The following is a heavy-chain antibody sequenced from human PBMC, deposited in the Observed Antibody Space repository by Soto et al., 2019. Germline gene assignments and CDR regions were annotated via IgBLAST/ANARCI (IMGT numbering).Heavy chain of an antibody. CDR1: GFTFRSYD. CDR3: AAIDYYYDSSGYPHSFDY. CDR2: ISYDGSNK. D-gene: IGHD3-22*01. J-gene: IGHJ4*02. Sequence: GGSLRLSCAASGFTFRSYDMCWVRQAPGKGLEWVAVISYDGSNKYYADSVKGRFTISRDNSKNTLYLQMNSLRAEDTAVYYCAAIDYYYDSSGYPHSFDYWGQGTLVTVSS. V-gene: IGHV3-30*03.